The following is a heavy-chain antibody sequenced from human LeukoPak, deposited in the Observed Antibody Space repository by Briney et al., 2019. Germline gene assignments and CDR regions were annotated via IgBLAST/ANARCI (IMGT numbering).Heavy chain of an antibody. J-gene: IGHJ4*02. CDR3: ARGRIWFGEFYFDY. CDR1: GFTVSSNY. D-gene: IGHD3-10*01. CDR2: IYSGGST. Sequence: GGSLRLSCAASGFTVSSNYMSWVRQAPGKGLEWVSVIYSGGSTYYADSVKGRFTISRDNSKNTLYLQMNSLRAEDTAVYYCARGRIWFGEFYFDYWGQGTLVTVSS. V-gene: IGHV3-53*01.